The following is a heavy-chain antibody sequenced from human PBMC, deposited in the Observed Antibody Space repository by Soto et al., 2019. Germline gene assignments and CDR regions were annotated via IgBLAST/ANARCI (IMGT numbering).Heavy chain of an antibody. V-gene: IGHV5-10-1*03. Sequence: EVQLVQSGAEVKRPGESLRISCQGSGYSFTTYWIIWVRQMPGKGLEWVGTIDPSDSYTNYSPSFDGHVTLSTDNSVSTASPQWASLKASDTAMYYCARQMPEAGSFLGSAWGQGTLVTVSS. D-gene: IGHD3-10*01. CDR1: GYSFTTYW. CDR2: IDPSDSYT. J-gene: IGHJ5*02. CDR3: ARQMPEAGSFLGSA.